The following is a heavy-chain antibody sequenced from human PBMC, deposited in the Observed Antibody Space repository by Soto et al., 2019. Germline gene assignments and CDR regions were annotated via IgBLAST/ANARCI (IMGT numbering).Heavy chain of an antibody. V-gene: IGHV4-31*03. D-gene: IGHD5-12*01. CDR1: GGSVSSGAYY. Sequence: SETLSLTCTVSGGSVSSGAYYWTWIRQRPGKGLEWIGYIYYSGSTYYSPSLKSRLSISLDTSKNQFSLRLSSVTAADTAMYYCARARLRAVYAFDIWGEGTMVTVSS. J-gene: IGHJ3*02. CDR2: IYYSGST. CDR3: ARARLRAVYAFDI.